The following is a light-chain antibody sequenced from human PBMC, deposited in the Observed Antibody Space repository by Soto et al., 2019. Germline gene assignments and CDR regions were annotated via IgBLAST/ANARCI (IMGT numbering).Light chain of an antibody. J-gene: IGKJ1*01. CDR3: QQYNSYSRT. CDR2: KAS. Sequence: DIQMTQSPSTLSASVGDRVTITCRASQSISSWLAWYQQKPGKAPKLLIYKASSLESGVPSRFSGSGSGTAVTLTISSLPPDDFATYYCQQYNSYSRTFGQGTKVEIK. CDR1: QSISSW. V-gene: IGKV1-5*03.